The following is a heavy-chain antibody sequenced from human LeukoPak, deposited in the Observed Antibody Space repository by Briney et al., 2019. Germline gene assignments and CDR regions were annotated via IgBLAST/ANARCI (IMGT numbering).Heavy chain of an antibody. J-gene: IGHJ4*02. CDR2: LSPNSGRA. Sequence: GASVKVSCKASGDTFRNYDINWVRQVTGQGLEWMGWLSPNSGRAGSAQKFQGRLSFSRDTSISTVYMEVSSLRVDDTAVYYCARARYSSILYWGPYFDYWGQGVPVTVSS. CDR3: ARARYSSILYWGPYFDY. D-gene: IGHD2-21*01. CDR1: GDTFRNYD. V-gene: IGHV1-8*03.